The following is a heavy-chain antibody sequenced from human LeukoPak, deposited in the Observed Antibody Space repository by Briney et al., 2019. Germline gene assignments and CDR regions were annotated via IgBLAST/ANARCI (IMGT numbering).Heavy chain of an antibody. V-gene: IGHV4-61*08. CDR1: GGSISSGGYY. J-gene: IGHJ3*02. CDR2: IYYSGST. D-gene: IGHD1-1*01. Sequence: SETLSLTCTVSGGSISSGGYYWSWIRQHPGMGLEWIGYIYYSGSTNYNPSLKSRVTISVDTSKNQFSLKLSSVTAADTAVYYCARGPGHWNDEFPDAFDIWGQGTMVTVSS. CDR3: ARGPGHWNDEFPDAFDI.